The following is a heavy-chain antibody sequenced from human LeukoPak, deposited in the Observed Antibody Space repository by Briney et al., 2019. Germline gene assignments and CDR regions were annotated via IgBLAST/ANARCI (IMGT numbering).Heavy chain of an antibody. J-gene: IGHJ4*02. D-gene: IGHD2-21*01. CDR2: MSNDGDAI. Sequence: PGGSLRLSCAASGFTFSSHSMHWVRQAPGKGLEWVALMSNDGDAIHYADSVKGRFTISRDNPKNTLYLQMNSLRDDDTAIYYCARGDGRGSFRMANWGQGTLVTVSS. CDR1: GFTFSSHS. V-gene: IGHV3-30*01. CDR3: ARGDGRGSFRMAN.